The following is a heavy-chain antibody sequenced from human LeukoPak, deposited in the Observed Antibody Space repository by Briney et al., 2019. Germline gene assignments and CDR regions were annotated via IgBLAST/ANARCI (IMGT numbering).Heavy chain of an antibody. V-gene: IGHV3-9*01. D-gene: IGHD3-10*01. CDR3: ARGYGSGSYYYYYMDV. CDR1: GFTFDDYA. J-gene: IGHJ6*03. Sequence: GGSLRLPCAASGFTFDDYAMHWVRQAPGKGLEWVSGISWNSGSIGYADSVKGRFTISRDNAKNSLYLQMNSLRAEDTAVYYCARGYGSGSYYYYYMDVWGKGTTVTVSS. CDR2: ISWNSGSI.